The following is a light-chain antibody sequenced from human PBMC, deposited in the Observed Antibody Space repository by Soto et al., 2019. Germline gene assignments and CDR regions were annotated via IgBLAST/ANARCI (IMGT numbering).Light chain of an antibody. CDR1: SSDVGGYNY. CDR3: CSYAGSYTVV. Sequence: QSALTQPRSVSGSPGQSVTISCTGTSSDVGGYNYVSWYQQYPGKVPKLMIYDVTKRPSGVPDRFSGSKSGNTASLTISGLQAEDEADYYCCSYAGSYTVVFGGGTKVTVL. V-gene: IGLV2-11*01. CDR2: DVT. J-gene: IGLJ2*01.